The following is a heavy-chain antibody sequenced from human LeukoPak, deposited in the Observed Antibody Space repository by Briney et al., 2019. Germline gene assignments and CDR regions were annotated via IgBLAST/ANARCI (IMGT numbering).Heavy chain of an antibody. CDR1: GFTFSSYA. CDR3: ARVGLLTGYYSLYYYYGMDV. J-gene: IGHJ6*02. V-gene: IGHV3-23*01. Sequence: GGSLRLSCAASGFTFSSYAMSWVRQAPGKGLEWVSAISGSGGSTYYADSVKGRFTISRDNAKNSLYLQMNSLRAEDTAVYYCARVGLLTGYYSLYYYYGMDVWGQGTTVTVSS. CDR2: ISGSGGST. D-gene: IGHD3-9*01.